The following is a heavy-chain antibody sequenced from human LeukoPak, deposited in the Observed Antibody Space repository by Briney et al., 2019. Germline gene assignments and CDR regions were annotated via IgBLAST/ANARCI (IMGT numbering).Heavy chain of an antibody. CDR3: ATTGTDPYYFDY. V-gene: IGHV4-38-2*01. J-gene: IGHJ4*02. Sequence: SETLSLTCAVSGYSISSGYYWGWLRQPPGKGLEWIGSIYHSGSTYYNPSLKSRVTISADTSKNQFFLKLSYVTAADTAVYYCATTGTDPYYFDYWGQGTLVTVSS. CDR2: IYHSGST. CDR1: GYSISSGYY.